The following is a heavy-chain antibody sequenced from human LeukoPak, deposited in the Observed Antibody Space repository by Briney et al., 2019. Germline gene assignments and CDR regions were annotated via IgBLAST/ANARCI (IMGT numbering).Heavy chain of an antibody. CDR3: ARVEAALGGSGFPGAFDI. J-gene: IGHJ3*02. D-gene: IGHD3-22*01. CDR1: GVSISSSSYY. V-gene: IGHV4-39*07. CDR2: IHQSGRT. Sequence: SETLSLTCTVSGVSISSSSYYWGWIRQPPGKGLEWIGSIHQSGRTYYNASVKSQATMSVDTSKNQFSLKLSSVTAADTAVYYCARVEAALGGSGFPGAFDIWGQGTMVTVSS.